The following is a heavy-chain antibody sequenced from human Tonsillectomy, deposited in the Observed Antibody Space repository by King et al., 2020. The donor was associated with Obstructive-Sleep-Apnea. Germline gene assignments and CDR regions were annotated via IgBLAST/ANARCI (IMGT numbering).Heavy chain of an antibody. J-gene: IGHJ6*02. V-gene: IGHV1-46*01. CDR3: ARDLEGYCSSTSCYSYGMDV. CDR2: INPSGGSA. D-gene: IGHD2-2*01. Sequence: QLVQSGAEVKKPGASVKVSCKASGYTFTSYYMHWVRQAPGQGLEVWGIINPSGGSASYAQKFKCRVTMTRDTSTSTVYMELGSLGSEDTAVYYCARDLEGYCSSTSCYSYGMDVWGQGTTVTVSS. CDR1: GYTFTSYY.